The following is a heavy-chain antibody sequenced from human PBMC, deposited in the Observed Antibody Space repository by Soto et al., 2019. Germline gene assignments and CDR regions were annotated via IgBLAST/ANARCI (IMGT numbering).Heavy chain of an antibody. V-gene: IGHV1-69*12. CDR1: GDTFSSYA. Sequence: QVQLVQSGAEVKKPGSSVKVSCKASGDTFSSYAISWVRQAPGQGLEWMGGIIPIFGTADYAQKFQGRVTITADESTSPAYMERGSLRSEDTAVYYCASHSGSSPEGRYYYNMDVWGQGTTVTVSS. J-gene: IGHJ6*02. D-gene: IGHD1-26*01. CDR3: ASHSGSSPEGRYYYNMDV. CDR2: IIPIFGTA.